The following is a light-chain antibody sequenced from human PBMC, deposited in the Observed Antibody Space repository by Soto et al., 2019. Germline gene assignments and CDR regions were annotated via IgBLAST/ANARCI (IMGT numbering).Light chain of an antibody. Sequence: DIKMPQYTSTLPSSVGASVTITCRASQSISTWLAWYQKKPGKAPNLLIYKASSLESGVPSRFSGSASGTEFTLTITSLQPEEFATDKCQHYNSHWAFVQGTKVDIK. CDR3: QHYNSHWA. CDR1: QSISTW. V-gene: IGKV1-5*03. CDR2: KAS. J-gene: IGKJ1*01.